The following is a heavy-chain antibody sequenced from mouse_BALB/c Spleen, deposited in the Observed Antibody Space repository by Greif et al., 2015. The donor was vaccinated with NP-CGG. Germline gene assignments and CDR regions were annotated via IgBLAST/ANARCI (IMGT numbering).Heavy chain of an antibody. CDR3: ASYDGFAY. CDR2: IDPENGNT. V-gene: IGHV14-1*02. Sequence: EVQGVESGAELVRPGALVKLSCKASGFNIKDYYMHWVKQRPEQGLEWIGWIDPENGNTIYDPKFQGKASITADTSSNTAYLQLSSLTSEDTAVYYCASYDGFAYWGQGTLVTVSA. D-gene: IGHD2-12*01. CDR1: GFNIKDYY. J-gene: IGHJ3*01.